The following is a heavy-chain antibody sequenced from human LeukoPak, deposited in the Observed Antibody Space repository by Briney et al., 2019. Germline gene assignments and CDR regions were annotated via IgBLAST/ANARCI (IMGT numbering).Heavy chain of an antibody. CDR1: GGSISSSAYY. CDR2: IYDSGNT. J-gene: IGHJ4*02. D-gene: IGHD2-21*01. V-gene: IGHV4-39*07. CDR3: ARGVVIAPQTFDY. Sequence: SETLSLTCSVSGGSISSSAYYWGWIRQPPGQGLEWIGSIYDSGNTYYNPSLKSPVTISIDTSKNQFSLRLISVTAAATAVYYCARGVVIAPQTFDYWGQGTLVTVSS.